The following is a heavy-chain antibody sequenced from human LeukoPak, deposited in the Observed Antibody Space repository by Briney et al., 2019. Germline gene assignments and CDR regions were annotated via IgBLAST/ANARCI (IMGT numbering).Heavy chain of an antibody. CDR2: MYYSGST. D-gene: IGHD6-19*01. J-gene: IGHJ6*02. Sequence: SETLSLTCSVSGGSVSSGSYYWSWIRQPPGKGLEWIGYMYYSGSTNYNPSLKSRVTISVDTSKNQFSLKLSSVTAADTAVYYCARDGYSSGWYPGYYYYYGMDVWGQGTTVTVSS. V-gene: IGHV4-61*01. CDR3: ARDGYSSGWYPGYYYYYGMDV. CDR1: GGSVSSGSYY.